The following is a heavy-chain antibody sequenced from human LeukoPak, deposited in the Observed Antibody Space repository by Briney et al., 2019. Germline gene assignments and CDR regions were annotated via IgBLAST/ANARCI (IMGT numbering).Heavy chain of an antibody. CDR2: ISSGGGNT. Sequence: QPGGSLKISCAASGFTFSTYAMSWIRQAPGKGLEWVSAISSGGGNTDYADSVKGRFTISRDNSKNTVFLQMNSLRAEDTGVSYCANRISGSSSWGQGTLVTVSS. D-gene: IGHD3-10*01. J-gene: IGHJ5*02. CDR1: GFTFSTYA. V-gene: IGHV3-23*01. CDR3: ANRISGSSS.